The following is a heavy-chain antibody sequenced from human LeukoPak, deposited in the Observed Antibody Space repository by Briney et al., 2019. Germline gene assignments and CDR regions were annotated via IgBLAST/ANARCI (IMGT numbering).Heavy chain of an antibody. CDR2: ISGSGAST. J-gene: IGHJ4*02. D-gene: IGHD3-22*01. CDR3: VKYYDSSGSYXFDY. V-gene: IGHV3-23*01. Sequence: GGSLRLSCAASGFTFSSYAMSWVRQAPGKGLEWVSTISGSGASTYYADSVKGRFTISRDNSKNTLYLQMNSLRAEDTAVYYCVKYYDSSGSYXFDYWGQGTLVTVSS. CDR1: GFTFSSYA.